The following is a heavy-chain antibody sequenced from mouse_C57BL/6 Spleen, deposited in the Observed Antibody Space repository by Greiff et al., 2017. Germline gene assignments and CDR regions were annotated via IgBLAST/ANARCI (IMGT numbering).Heavy chain of an antibody. J-gene: IGHJ1*03. V-gene: IGHV1-7*01. D-gene: IGHD2-5*01. Sequence: VQLQQSGAELAKPGASVKLSCKASGYTFTSYWMHWVKQRPGQGLEWIGYINPSSGYTKYNQKFKDKATLTADKSSSTAYMQLSSLTYEDSAVYYCSSYYSKDWYFDVWGTGTTVTVSS. CDR3: SSYYSKDWYFDV. CDR2: INPSSGYT. CDR1: GYTFTSYW.